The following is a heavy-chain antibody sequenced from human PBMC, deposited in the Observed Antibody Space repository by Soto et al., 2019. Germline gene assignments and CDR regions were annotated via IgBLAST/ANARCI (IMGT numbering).Heavy chain of an antibody. CDR1: GDSISTRSNY. V-gene: IGHV4-39*02. J-gene: IGHJ1*01. Sequence: SETLSLTCTVSGDSISTRSNYWAWIRQPPEKGLEWIGSIYYTGGTYYNPSLKSRVTLFLDTSKNQFSLNLNSVTAADTAVYYCAREGPPIRAHNPPEYFQHWGQGTPVTVSS. CDR2: IYYTGGT. CDR3: AREGPPIRAHNPPEYFQH.